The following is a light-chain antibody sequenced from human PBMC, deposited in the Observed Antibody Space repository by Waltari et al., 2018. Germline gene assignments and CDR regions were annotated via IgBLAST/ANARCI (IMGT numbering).Light chain of an antibody. CDR3: QQYNNWPLT. V-gene: IGKV3-15*01. CDR1: QSVSSS. Sequence: EIVMTQSPATLSVSPGERATLSCRARQSVSSSLAWYQQKPGQAPRLLIYGASTRATGLPARFSGSGSGTEFTLMISSLQSEDFAVYYCQQYNNWPLTFGGGTRVEI. CDR2: GAS. J-gene: IGKJ4*01.